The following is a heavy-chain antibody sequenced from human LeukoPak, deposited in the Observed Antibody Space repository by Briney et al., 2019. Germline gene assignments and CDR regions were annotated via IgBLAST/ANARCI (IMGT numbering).Heavy chain of an antibody. CDR2: ISAYNGNT. D-gene: IGHD1-26*01. J-gene: IGHJ3*02. CDR1: GYTFTSYG. Sequence: ASVKVSCKASGYTFTSYGISWVRQAPGQGLEWMGWISAYNGNTNYAQKLQGRVTMTTDTSTSTAYMELRSLRSGDTAVYYCARESTDSGSDDAFDIWGQGTMVTVSS. CDR3: ARESTDSGSDDAFDI. V-gene: IGHV1-18*01.